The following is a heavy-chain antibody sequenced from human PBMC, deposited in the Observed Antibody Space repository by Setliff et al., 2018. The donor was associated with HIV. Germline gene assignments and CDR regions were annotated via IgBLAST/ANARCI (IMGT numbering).Heavy chain of an antibody. V-gene: IGHV4-59*01. CDR1: GGSIRNYY. Sequence: SETLSLTCNVFGGSIRNYYWSWIRQPPGKGLDWIGYIYYSGSTSYKPSLKSRVTISVDPYKHQLSLRLTSVTAADTAVYYCARGVRVGGVLGWFDTWGHGTLVTVSS. CDR2: IYYSGST. J-gene: IGHJ5*01. D-gene: IGHD3-16*01. CDR3: ARGVRVGGVLGWFDT.